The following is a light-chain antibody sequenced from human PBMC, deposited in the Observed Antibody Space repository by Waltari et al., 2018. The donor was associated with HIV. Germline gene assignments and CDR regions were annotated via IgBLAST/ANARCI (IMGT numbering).Light chain of an antibody. CDR1: ELGDKY. Sequence: SYDLTPPPSVSVSPGQTATITCSGDELGDKYACWYQQKPGQSPILVIYQDTKRPSGIPERFSGSISGNTATLTISGTQAMDEADYYCQAWDSKTAYVFGTGTKVTVL. V-gene: IGLV3-1*01. CDR2: QDT. CDR3: QAWDSKTAYV. J-gene: IGLJ1*01.